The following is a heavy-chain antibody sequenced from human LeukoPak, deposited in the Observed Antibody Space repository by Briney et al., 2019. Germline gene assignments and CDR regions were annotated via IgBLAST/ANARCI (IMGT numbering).Heavy chain of an antibody. CDR2: INHSGST. Sequence: PSETLSLTCAVYGGSFSGYYWSWIRQPPGKGLEWIGEINHSGSTNYNPSLKSRVTISVDTSKNQFSLKLSSVTAADTAVYYCAATGEGLDYWGQGTLVTVSS. D-gene: IGHD3-16*01. V-gene: IGHV4-34*01. J-gene: IGHJ4*02. CDR1: GGSFSGYY. CDR3: AATGEGLDY.